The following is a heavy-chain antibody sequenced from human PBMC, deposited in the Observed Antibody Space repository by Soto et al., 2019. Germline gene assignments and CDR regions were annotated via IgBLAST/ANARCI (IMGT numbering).Heavy chain of an antibody. Sequence: SETLSLTCTVSGGSISRSSYYWGRLRPPPGKGLEWIGYMYNTGSTVYNPSFKSRVTISVDTSKNQFSLKLNSVTAADTAVYYCARDLWGYCGTDCYPLDVWGQGTTVTVSS. CDR2: MYNTGST. D-gene: IGHD2-21*02. CDR1: GGSISRSSYY. J-gene: IGHJ6*02. V-gene: IGHV4-61*01. CDR3: ARDLWGYCGTDCYPLDV.